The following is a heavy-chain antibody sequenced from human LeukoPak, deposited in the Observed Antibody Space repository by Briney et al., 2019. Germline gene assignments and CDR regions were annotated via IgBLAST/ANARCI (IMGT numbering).Heavy chain of an antibody. CDR2: IKQDGSEK. CDR3: ARGGEGVIVVVPAAARFDY. D-gene: IGHD2-2*01. V-gene: IGHV3-7*01. Sequence: PGGSLRLSCAASGFTFSSYWMSWVRQAPGKGLEWVANIKQDGSEKYYVDSVKGRFTISRDNAKNSLYLQMNSLRAEDTAVYYCARGGEGVIVVVPAAARFDYRGQGTLVTVSS. J-gene: IGHJ4*02. CDR1: GFTFSSYW.